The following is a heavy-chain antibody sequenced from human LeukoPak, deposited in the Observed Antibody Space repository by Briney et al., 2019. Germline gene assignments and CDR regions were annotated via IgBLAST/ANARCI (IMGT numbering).Heavy chain of an antibody. Sequence: ASVKVSCKASGYAFPSYFMHWVRQAPGQGLEWMGIINPTGGSTTYAQKFQGRVTMTRDTSTSTVYMELSSLRSDDTAVYYCARTAARRFDYWGQGTLVTVSS. CDR3: ARTAARRFDY. CDR2: INPTGGST. CDR1: GYAFPSYF. J-gene: IGHJ4*02. D-gene: IGHD6-6*01. V-gene: IGHV1-46*01.